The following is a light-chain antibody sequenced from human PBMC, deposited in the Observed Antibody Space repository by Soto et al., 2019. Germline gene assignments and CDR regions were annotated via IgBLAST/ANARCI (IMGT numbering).Light chain of an antibody. V-gene: IGKV1-5*03. Sequence: DIHLTQSPSTLSASVGDRVTITCRASQSISILLAWYQQKQGKAPNLLIYATSTLETGVPSSFSGSGSGTEFTVTISSLQPDDSATYYCQHYYDFSWTFGQGTKVEIK. CDR2: ATS. CDR1: QSISIL. CDR3: QHYYDFSWT. J-gene: IGKJ1*01.